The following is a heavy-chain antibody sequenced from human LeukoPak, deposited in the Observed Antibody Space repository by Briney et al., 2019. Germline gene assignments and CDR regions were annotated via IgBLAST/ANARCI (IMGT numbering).Heavy chain of an antibody. CDR2: INPSGGST. CDR1: GYTFASYY. V-gene: IGHV1-46*01. CDR3: ASDALYGYDAFDI. D-gene: IGHD4-17*01. Sequence: GASVKVSCKASGYTFASYYMHWVRQAPGQGLEWMGIINPSGGSTSYAQKFQGRVTMTRDTSTSTVYMELSSLRSEDTAVYYCASDALYGYDAFDIWGQGTMVTVSS. J-gene: IGHJ3*02.